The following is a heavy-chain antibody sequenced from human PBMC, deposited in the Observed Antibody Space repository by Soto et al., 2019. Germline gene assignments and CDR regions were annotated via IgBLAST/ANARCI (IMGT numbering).Heavy chain of an antibody. Sequence: QVQLQQWGAGLLKPSETLSLTCAVYGGSFSGYYWSWIRQPPGKGLEWIGEINHSGSTNYNPSLKSRVTISVDTSKNQFSLKLSSVTAADTAVYYCARVYCSGGSCQGWFDPWGQGTLVTVSS. D-gene: IGHD2-15*01. J-gene: IGHJ5*02. CDR3: ARVYCSGGSCQGWFDP. V-gene: IGHV4-34*01. CDR2: INHSGST. CDR1: GGSFSGYY.